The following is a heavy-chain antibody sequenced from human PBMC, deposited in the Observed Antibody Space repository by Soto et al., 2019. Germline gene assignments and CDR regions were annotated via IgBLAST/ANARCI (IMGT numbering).Heavy chain of an antibody. CDR2: ISAYNGNT. Sequence: ASVKVSCKASGYTFTSYGISWVRQAPGQGLEWMGWISAYNGNTNYAQRVQGRVTMTTDTATSTAYMELRSLRSDDTAVYYCARDPGGVQLVNWFDPWGQGTLVTVSS. CDR3: ARDPGGVQLVNWFDP. CDR1: GYTFTSYG. V-gene: IGHV1-18*01. J-gene: IGHJ5*02. D-gene: IGHD6-13*01.